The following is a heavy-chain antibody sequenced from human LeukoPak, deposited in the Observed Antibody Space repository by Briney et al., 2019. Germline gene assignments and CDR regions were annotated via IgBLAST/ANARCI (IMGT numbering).Heavy chain of an antibody. V-gene: IGHV1-18*01. CDR3: ARAPRIARIPIPYYMDV. J-gene: IGHJ6*03. CDR2: ISAYNGNT. D-gene: IGHD1-14*01. CDR1: GYTFTSYG. Sequence: VSVKVSCKASGYTFTSYGISWVRQAPGQGLEWMGWISAYNGNTNYAQKLQGRVTMTTDTSTSTAYMELRSLRSDDTAVYYCARAPRIARIPIPYYMDVWGKGTTVTVSS.